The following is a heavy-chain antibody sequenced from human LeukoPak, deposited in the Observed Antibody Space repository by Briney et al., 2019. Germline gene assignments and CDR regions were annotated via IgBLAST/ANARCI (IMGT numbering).Heavy chain of an antibody. CDR2: ISSSSSYI. CDR3: ARDFGLAATDYYYYGMDV. J-gene: IGHJ6*02. D-gene: IGHD6-13*01. CDR1: GFTFSSYS. Sequence: GGSLRLSCAASGFTFSSYSMNWVRQAPGKGLEWVSSISSSSSYIYYADSVKGRFTISRDNAKNSLYLQMNSLRAEDTAVYYCARDFGLAATDYYYYGMDVWGQGTTVTVSS. V-gene: IGHV3-21*01.